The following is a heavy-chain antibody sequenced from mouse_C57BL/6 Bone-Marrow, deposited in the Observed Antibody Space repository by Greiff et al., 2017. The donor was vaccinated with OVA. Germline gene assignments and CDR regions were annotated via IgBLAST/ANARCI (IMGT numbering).Heavy chain of an antibody. CDR2: INPSSGYT. CDR3: ARWGTTVVAPYYYAMDY. CDR1: GYTFTSYW. V-gene: IGHV1-7*01. J-gene: IGHJ4*01. D-gene: IGHD1-1*01. Sequence: QVQLQQSGAELAKPGALVKLSCKASGYTFTSYWMHWVKQRPGQGLEWIGYINPSSGYTKYNQKFKDKATLTADKSSSTAYMQLSSLTYEDSAVYYCARWGTTVVAPYYYAMDYWGQGTSVTVSS.